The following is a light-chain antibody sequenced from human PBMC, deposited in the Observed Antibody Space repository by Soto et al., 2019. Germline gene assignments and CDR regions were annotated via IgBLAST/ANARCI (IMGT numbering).Light chain of an antibody. CDR2: GNN. J-gene: IGLJ2*01. CDR1: SSNIGAGYG. Sequence: QSVLTQPPSGSGAPGQRVTISCTGSSSNIGAGYGVHWYRQLPGTAPKRLIYGNNNRPSGFPVRFSGSQSGTSAALAITGLPAEYEADYYCQSYDNSLSGYVVFVGGTKLTVL. V-gene: IGLV1-40*01. CDR3: QSYDNSLSGYVV.